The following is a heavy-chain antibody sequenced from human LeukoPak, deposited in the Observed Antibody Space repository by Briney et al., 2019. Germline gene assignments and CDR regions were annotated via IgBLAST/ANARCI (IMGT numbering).Heavy chain of an antibody. Sequence: GGSLRLSCTVSGFTLSSYEMSWIRQAPGKGLEWVSSVDYSGGDTHYADSVMGRFTISRDNSKNTLYLQLNSLRAEDTAVYYCARGLEIDYWGQGTLVTVSS. J-gene: IGHJ4*02. CDR2: VDYSGGDT. CDR1: GFTLSSYE. V-gene: IGHV3-23*01. CDR3: ARGLEIDY. D-gene: IGHD6-6*01.